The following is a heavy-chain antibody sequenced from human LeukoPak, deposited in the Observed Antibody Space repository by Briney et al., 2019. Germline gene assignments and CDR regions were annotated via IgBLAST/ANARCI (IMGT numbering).Heavy chain of an antibody. V-gene: IGHV1-69*13. CDR1: GGTFSSYA. J-gene: IGHJ5*02. CDR2: IIPIFGAA. Sequence: ASVKVSCKASGGTFSSYAINWVRQAPGQGLEWMGGIIPIFGAADYAQKFQGRLTITADESTSTAYIELSSLRSEDTAFYYCASDRLPVGATGWFDPWGQGTLVTVSS. CDR3: ASDRLPVGATGWFDP. D-gene: IGHD1-26*01.